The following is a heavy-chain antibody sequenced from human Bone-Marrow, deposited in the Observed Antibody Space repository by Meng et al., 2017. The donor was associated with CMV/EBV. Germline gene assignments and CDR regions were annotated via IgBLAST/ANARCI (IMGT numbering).Heavy chain of an antibody. CDR1: GYTFTGYY. Sequence: ASVKVSCKASGYTFTGYYMHWVRQAPGQGLEWMGWINPNSGGTNYAQKFQGRDTMTRDTSISTAYMELNRLRSDDTAVYYCARDIAAAGPRPRRHYYSGMDVWGQGTTVTVSS. CDR2: INPNSGGT. J-gene: IGHJ6*02. CDR3: ARDIAAAGPRPRRHYYSGMDV. V-gene: IGHV1-2*02. D-gene: IGHD6-13*01.